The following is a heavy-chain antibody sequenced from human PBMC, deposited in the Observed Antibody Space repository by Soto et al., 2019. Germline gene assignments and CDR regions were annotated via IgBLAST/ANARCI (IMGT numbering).Heavy chain of an antibody. V-gene: IGHV4-61*08. CDR2: LYYGGFP. CDR3: AVQKAPWGLDV. Sequence: QVELKESGPGLVKPSETLSLNCTVSGGSVSNGGFYYHWIRQPPGKGLEWIGYLYYGGFPNYTPSLKSRPVISVDADTTRISLNLASVTSVHPAVYYCAVQKAPWGLDVWGQGTTVTVSS. CDR1: GGSVSNGGFY. D-gene: IGHD7-27*01. J-gene: IGHJ6*02.